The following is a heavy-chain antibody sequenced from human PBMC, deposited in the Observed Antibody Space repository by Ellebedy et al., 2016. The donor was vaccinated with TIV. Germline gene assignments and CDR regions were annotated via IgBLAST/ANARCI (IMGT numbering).Heavy chain of an antibody. Sequence: ASVKVSXXASGYTFTGYYMHWVRQAPGQGLEWMGWINPNSGGTNYAQKFQGRVTMTRDTSISTAYMELSRLRSDDTAVYYCARVFSSGPDAFDIWGQGTMVTVSS. CDR2: INPNSGGT. CDR1: GYTFTGYY. D-gene: IGHD6-6*01. CDR3: ARVFSSGPDAFDI. J-gene: IGHJ3*02. V-gene: IGHV1-2*02.